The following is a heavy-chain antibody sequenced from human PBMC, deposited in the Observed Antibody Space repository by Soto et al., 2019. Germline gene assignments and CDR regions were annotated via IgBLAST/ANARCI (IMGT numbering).Heavy chain of an antibody. CDR3: ASLTNWAFDY. Sequence: SLKISCEIFGYDFANYWIGWVRQMPGKGLEWMGIIFPGDSDTRYSPSFQGQVTISADESTNTAYLQWSSLMASDTAVYYCASLTNWAFDYWGQGTLVTVSS. J-gene: IGHJ4*02. V-gene: IGHV5-51*01. D-gene: IGHD7-27*01. CDR1: GYDFANYW. CDR2: IFPGDSDT.